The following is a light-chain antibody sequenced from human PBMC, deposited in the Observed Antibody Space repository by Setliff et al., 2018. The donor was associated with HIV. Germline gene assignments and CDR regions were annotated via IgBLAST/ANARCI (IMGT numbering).Light chain of an antibody. CDR1: SSDVGSYNL. V-gene: IGLV2-23*02. CDR2: EVI. J-gene: IGLJ3*02. Sequence: SALTQPASVSGSPGQSITISCTGTSSDVGSYNLVSWYQQHPGKVPKLMIYEVIKWPSGVSNRFSGPKSGNTASLTISGLQAEDEADYYCCSYAGSSTWVFGGGTKVTVL. CDR3: CSYAGSSTWV.